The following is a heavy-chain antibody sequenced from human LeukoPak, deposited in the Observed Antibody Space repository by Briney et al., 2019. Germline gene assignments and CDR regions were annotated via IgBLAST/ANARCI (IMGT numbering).Heavy chain of an antibody. D-gene: IGHD6-13*01. V-gene: IGHV4-59*01. Sequence: PSETLSLTCTVSGGSISSYYWSWIRQPPGKGLEWIGYIYYSGSTNYNPSLKSRVTISVDTSKNQFSLKLSSVTAADTAVYYCARDDGMDSSSWYGWSDPWGQGTLVTVSS. CDR1: GGSISSYY. CDR3: ARDDGMDSSSWYGWSDP. J-gene: IGHJ5*02. CDR2: IYYSGST.